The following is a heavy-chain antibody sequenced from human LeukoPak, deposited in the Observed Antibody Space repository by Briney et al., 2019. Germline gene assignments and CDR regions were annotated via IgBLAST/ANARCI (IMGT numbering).Heavy chain of an antibody. V-gene: IGHV1-46*01. CDR3: AREAIFGVVREYYFDY. CDR2: INPSGGTT. J-gene: IGHJ4*02. CDR1: GYTFPRYY. D-gene: IGHD3-3*01. Sequence: SVTVSCKTSGYTFPRYYIHWVRQAPGQGLEWMGVINPSGGTTTYAQNFQGRVTMTRDTSTITVYMELSSLRSDDTAVYYCAREAIFGVVREYYFDYWGQGTLVTVS.